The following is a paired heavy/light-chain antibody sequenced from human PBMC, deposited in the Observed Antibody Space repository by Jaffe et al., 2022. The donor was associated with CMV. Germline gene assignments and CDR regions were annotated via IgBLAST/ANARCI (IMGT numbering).Light chain of an antibody. CDR3: NSRDSSGNHLV. Sequence: SSELTQDPVVSVALGQIVRITCQGDSLRSYYANWYQQKPGQAPVLVIYGKNNRPSGIPDRFSGSSSGNTASLTITGAQAEDEADYYCNSRDSSGNHLVFGGGTTLTVL. CDR2: GKN. V-gene: IGLV3-19*01. CDR1: SLRSYY. J-gene: IGLJ3*02.
Heavy chain of an antibody. CDR1: GFSLYTSGVG. CDR2: IYWDDDK. CDR3: AHSRSSGYYIPEYFQH. Sequence: QITLKESGPTLVKPTQTLTLTCTFSGFSLYTSGVGVGWIRQPPGKALEWLALIYWDDDKRYSPSLKSRLTITKDTSKNQVVLTMTNMDPVDTATYYCAHSRSSGYYIPEYFQHWGQGTLVTVSS. D-gene: IGHD3-22*01. J-gene: IGHJ1*01. V-gene: IGHV2-5*02.